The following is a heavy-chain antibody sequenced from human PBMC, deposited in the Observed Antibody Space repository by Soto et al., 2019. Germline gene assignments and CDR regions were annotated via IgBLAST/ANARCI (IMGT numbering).Heavy chain of an antibody. D-gene: IGHD3-10*01. CDR1: GGSISSGDYY. CDR3: ARVSGRRWFDP. CDR2: IYYSGST. J-gene: IGHJ5*02. Sequence: SETLSLTCTVSGGSISSGDYYWSWIRQPPGKGLEWIGYIYYSGSTYYNPSLKSRVTISVDTSKNQFSLKLSSVTAADTAVYYCARVSGRRWFDPWGHVTLVTVS. V-gene: IGHV4-30-4*01.